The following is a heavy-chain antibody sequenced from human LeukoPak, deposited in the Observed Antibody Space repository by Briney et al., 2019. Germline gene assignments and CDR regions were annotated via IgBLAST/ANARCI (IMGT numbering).Heavy chain of an antibody. CDR2: INHSGST. J-gene: IGHJ4*02. Sequence: PSETLSLTCAVYGGSFSGYYWSWIRQPPGKGLEWIGEINHSGSTNYNPSLKSRVTISVDTSKNQFSLKLSSVTAADTAVYYCARDSYYYDSSSSKVLDYWGQGTLVTVSS. V-gene: IGHV4-34*01. CDR1: GGSFSGYY. CDR3: ARDSYYYDSSSSKVLDY. D-gene: IGHD3-22*01.